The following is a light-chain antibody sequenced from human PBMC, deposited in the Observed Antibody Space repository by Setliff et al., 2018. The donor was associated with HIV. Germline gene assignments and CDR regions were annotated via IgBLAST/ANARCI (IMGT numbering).Light chain of an antibody. Sequence: QSVLTQPRPVSGSPGQSVTISCTGTSNDVGGYNYVSWYQQHPGKVPKLIIYDVTKRPSGVPDRFSGSKSGNSASLTISGLQADDEADYYCCSYAGSYINYVFGTGTKGTVL. CDR1: SNDVGGYNY. CDR3: CSYAGSYINYV. J-gene: IGLJ1*01. V-gene: IGLV2-11*01. CDR2: DVT.